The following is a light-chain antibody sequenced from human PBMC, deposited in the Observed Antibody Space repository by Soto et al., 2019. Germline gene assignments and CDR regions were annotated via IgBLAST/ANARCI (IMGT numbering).Light chain of an antibody. J-gene: IGKJ1*01. CDR2: WAS. CDR3: QQYYSTPPT. CDR1: QSVLYSSNNKNY. Sequence: DIVMTQSPDSLAVSLGERATINCKSSQSVLYSSNNKNYLAWYQKNPGQPPKLLISWASTRESGVPDRFSGSGSGTDVTLTISSLQAEDVAVYYCQQYYSTPPTFGQGTKVEIK. V-gene: IGKV4-1*01.